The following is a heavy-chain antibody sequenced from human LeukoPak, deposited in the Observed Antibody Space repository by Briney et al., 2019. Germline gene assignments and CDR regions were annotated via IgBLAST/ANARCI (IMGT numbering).Heavy chain of an antibody. V-gene: IGHV4-30-2*01. J-gene: IGHJ4*02. CDR2: IYHSGST. Sequence: SQTLSLTRAVSGGSISSGGCPGSWIRQPPGKGLEWIGHIYHSGSTYYNPSRKSRVTISVDRSKNQFSLKLSSVTAADTAVYYCASSLSGAYYFDYWGQGTLVTVSS. CDR3: ASSLSGAYYFDY. CDR1: GGSISSGGCP. D-gene: IGHD2-15*01.